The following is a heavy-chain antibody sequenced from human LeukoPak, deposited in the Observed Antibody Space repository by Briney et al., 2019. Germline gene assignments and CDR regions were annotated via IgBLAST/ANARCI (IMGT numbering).Heavy chain of an antibody. Sequence: PGGSLSLSCAASGFTFSSYEMNWVRKAPGQGLELVSYISSSGSTIYYADSVKGRFTIPRDNAKNSLYLQMNSLRAEDTAVYYCARAGDYGAFDIWGQGTMVTVSS. CDR1: GFTFSSYE. CDR2: ISSSGSTI. V-gene: IGHV3-48*03. CDR3: ARAGDYGAFDI. D-gene: IGHD4-17*01. J-gene: IGHJ3*02.